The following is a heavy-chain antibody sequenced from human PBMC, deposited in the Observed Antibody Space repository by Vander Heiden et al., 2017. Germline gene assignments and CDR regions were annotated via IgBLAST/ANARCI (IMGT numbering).Heavy chain of an antibody. Sequence: QVQLVQSGAEVKKPGASVKVSCKASGYTFTNYGISCVRQAPGQGLEWMGWIRTYDSNTNYAQKLQGRVTLTTDTPTSTAYMEVRSLRSDDTAVYYCASGYSYEYYFDYWGQGTLVTVSS. J-gene: IGHJ4*02. V-gene: IGHV1-18*01. CDR2: IRTYDSNT. CDR1: GYTFTNYG. D-gene: IGHD5-18*01. CDR3: ASGYSYEYYFDY.